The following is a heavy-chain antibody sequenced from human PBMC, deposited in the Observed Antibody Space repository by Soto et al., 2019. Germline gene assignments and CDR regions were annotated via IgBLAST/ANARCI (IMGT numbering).Heavy chain of an antibody. CDR2: ISGSGGST. Sequence: TXEFLRLSCAASGFTFSDYSMNWVRQAPGKGLEWVSAISGSGGSTYYADSVKGRFTISRDNSKNTLYLQMNSLRAEDTAVYYCAKVNNRTVGAKSHIDYWGQGTLVTVSS. V-gene: IGHV3-23*01. D-gene: IGHD1-26*01. J-gene: IGHJ4*02. CDR3: AKVNNRTVGAKSHIDY. CDR1: GFTFSDYS.